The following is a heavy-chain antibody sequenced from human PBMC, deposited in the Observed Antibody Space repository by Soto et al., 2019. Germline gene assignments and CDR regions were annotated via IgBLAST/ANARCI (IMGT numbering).Heavy chain of an antibody. CDR3: AKDPSKEYYYYYYKDV. J-gene: IGHJ6*03. V-gene: IGHV3-23*01. CDR1: GFTFTSYA. CDR2: ISGSGGNT. Sequence: PGGSLRLSCAASGFTFTSYAMSWVRQAPGKGLEWVSAISGSGGNTYYADSVKGRFTISRDNSKNTLYLQMNGLRAEDTAVYFCAKDPSKEYYYYYYKDVWGKGTTVTVSS.